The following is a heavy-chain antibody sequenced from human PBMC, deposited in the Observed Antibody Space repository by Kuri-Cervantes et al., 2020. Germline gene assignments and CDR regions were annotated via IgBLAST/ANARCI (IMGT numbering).Heavy chain of an antibody. V-gene: IGHV1-2*02. Sequence: VKVSCKASGYTFTGYYMHWVRQAPGQGLEWMGWINPNSGGTNYAQKFQGRVTMTRDTSVSTAYMELSSLRSEDTAVYYCAREDGSSSVAFDIWGQGTMVTVSS. CDR3: AREDGSSSVAFDI. D-gene: IGHD6-6*01. CDR2: INPNSGGT. CDR1: GYTFTGYY. J-gene: IGHJ3*02.